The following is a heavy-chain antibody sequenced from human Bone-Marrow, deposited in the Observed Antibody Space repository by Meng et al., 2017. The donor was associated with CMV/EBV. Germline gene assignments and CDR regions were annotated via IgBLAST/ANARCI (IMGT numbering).Heavy chain of an antibody. Sequence: GGSLRLSCTASGVTFSDYTMNWVRQAPGKGLEWVSSISGSSSYIYYADSVKGRFTISRDNAKNSLYLQMNSLRADDTAVYYCARDKGYGMDVWGQGTTVTVSS. CDR2: ISGSSSYI. CDR3: ARDKGYGMDV. J-gene: IGHJ6*02. V-gene: IGHV3-21*06. CDR1: GVTFSDYT.